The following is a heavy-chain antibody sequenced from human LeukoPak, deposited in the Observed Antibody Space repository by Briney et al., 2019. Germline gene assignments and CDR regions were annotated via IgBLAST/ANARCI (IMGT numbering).Heavy chain of an antibody. CDR3: ARDRQLGYCTNGVCYELDY. D-gene: IGHD2-8*01. V-gene: IGHV1-2*02. CDR1: GYTFTGYY. CDR2: INPNSGGT. Sequence: ASVTVSCKASGYTFTGYYMHWVRQAPGQGLEWMGWINPNSGGTNYAQKFQGRVTMTRDTSISTAYMELSRLRSDDTAVYYCARDRQLGYCTNGVCYELDYWGQGTLVTVSS. J-gene: IGHJ4*02.